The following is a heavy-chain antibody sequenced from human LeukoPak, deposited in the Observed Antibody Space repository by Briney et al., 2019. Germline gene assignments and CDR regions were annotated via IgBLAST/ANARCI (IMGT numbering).Heavy chain of an antibody. J-gene: IGHJ4*02. D-gene: IGHD6-13*01. CDR1: GYSFTSYW. CDR3: ARLIDSSSWYSYYFDY. CDR2: IYPGDSDT. Sequence: GESLKISCKGSGYSFTSYWIGWVRQMPGKGLEWMGIIYPGDSDTRYSPSFQGQVTISADKSISTAYLQWSSLKASDTAMYYCARLIDSSSWYSYYFDYWGQGTLVAVSS. V-gene: IGHV5-51*01.